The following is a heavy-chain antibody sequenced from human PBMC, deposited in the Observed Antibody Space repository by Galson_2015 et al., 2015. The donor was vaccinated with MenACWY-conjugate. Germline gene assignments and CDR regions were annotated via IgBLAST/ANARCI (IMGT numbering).Heavy chain of an antibody. J-gene: IGHJ5*02. CDR2: VNSDGTGT. V-gene: IGHV3-74*01. D-gene: IGHD6-6*01. CDR1: GFTFSNYW. CDR3: TKAAARYSTSSAFNWFDP. Sequence: SLRLSCAASGFTFSNYWMHWVRQAPGKGLEWVSRVNSDGTGTTYADSVKGRFTISRDNAKNTLYLQMNSLRAVDTAIYYCTKAAARYSTSSAFNWFDPWGQGALVTVSS.